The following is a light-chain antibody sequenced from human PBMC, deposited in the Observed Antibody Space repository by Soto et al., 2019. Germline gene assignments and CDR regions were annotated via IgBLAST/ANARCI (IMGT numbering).Light chain of an antibody. V-gene: IGLV2-14*01. CDR1: SSDVGAYNS. CDR2: EVS. CDR3: SSYTSSSTRV. Sequence: QSVLPQPASVSGSPGQSITISCTGTSSDVGAYNSVSWYQQHPGKAPKLMIYEVSNRPSGVSNRFSGSKSGNTASLTISGLQAEDEADYYCSSYTSSSTRVFGSGTKVTVL. J-gene: IGLJ1*01.